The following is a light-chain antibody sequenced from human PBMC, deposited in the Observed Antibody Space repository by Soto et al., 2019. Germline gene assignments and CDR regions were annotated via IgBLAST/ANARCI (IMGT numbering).Light chain of an antibody. CDR3: QQSYSSPPT. CDR1: QTISGW. V-gene: IGKV1-39*01. Sequence: DIQMTQSPSTLSASVGERVTITCRASQTISGWLAWYQQKPGKAPKLLIFAASSLQSGVPSRFSGSRSGPDFTLTISSLQPEDFATYYCQQSYSSPPTFGQGTKVDIK. CDR2: AAS. J-gene: IGKJ1*01.